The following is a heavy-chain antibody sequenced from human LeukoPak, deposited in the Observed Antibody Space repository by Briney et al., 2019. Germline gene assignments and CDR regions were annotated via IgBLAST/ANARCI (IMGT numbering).Heavy chain of an antibody. CDR3: ARGLWGRGVMDYYGMDV. V-gene: IGHV3-7*01. D-gene: IGHD3-10*01. CDR1: GFTFSSYW. CDR2: IKQDGSEK. Sequence: GGSLRLSCAASGFTFSSYWMSWVRQAPGKGLEWVANIKQDGSEKYYVDSVKGRFTISRDNAKNSLYLQMNSLRAEDTAVYYCARGLWGRGVMDYYGMDVWGQGTTVTVSS. J-gene: IGHJ6*02.